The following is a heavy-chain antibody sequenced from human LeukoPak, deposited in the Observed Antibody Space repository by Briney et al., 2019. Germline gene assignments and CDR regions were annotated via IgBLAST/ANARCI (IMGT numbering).Heavy chain of an antibody. CDR1: GYTFSNYG. V-gene: IGHV1-18*01. D-gene: IGHD1-26*01. Sequence: ASVRVSCKASGYTFSNYGISWVRQAPGQGLEWMGWISSYNDNTNYAQKLQGRVTMTTDTSTSTAYMELRSLRSDDTAVYYCARVVGATINYWGQGTLVTVSS. J-gene: IGHJ4*02. CDR3: ARVVGATINY. CDR2: ISSYNDNT.